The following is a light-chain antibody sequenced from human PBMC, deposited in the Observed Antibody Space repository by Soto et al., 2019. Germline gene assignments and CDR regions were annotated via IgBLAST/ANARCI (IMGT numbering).Light chain of an antibody. Sequence: DIVMTQSPDSLPVSLGERATINCKSSQSLLYSSNNKNYLAWYQQKPGQAPRLLIYGASSRATGIPDRFSGSGSGTDFTLTISRLEPKDFAVYYCQQYGSSPQTFGQGTKVEIK. CDR3: QQYGSSPQT. CDR1: QSLLYSSNNKNY. CDR2: GAS. J-gene: IGKJ1*01. V-gene: IGKV4-1*01.